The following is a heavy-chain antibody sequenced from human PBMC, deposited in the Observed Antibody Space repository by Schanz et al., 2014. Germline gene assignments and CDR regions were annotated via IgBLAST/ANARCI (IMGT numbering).Heavy chain of an antibody. CDR2: IGYLGDT. Sequence: EVQLLESGGGLVQPGGSLRLSCAASGFTLSNSDMHWVRQGTGKGLEWVSTIGYLGDTYYPDSVKGRFTVSRDSGQNSLYLQMNSLRAGDTAVYYCARVHHYDPSGWGYFDYWGQGALVTVSS. CDR3: ARVHHYDPSGWGYFDY. J-gene: IGHJ4*02. CDR1: GFTLSNSD. D-gene: IGHD3-22*01. V-gene: IGHV3-13*01.